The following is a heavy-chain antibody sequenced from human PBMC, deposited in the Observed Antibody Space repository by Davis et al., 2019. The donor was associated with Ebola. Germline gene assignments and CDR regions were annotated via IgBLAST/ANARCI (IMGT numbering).Heavy chain of an antibody. CDR3: AKDTSNIWFDI. D-gene: IGHD1-26*01. V-gene: IGHV3-23*01. CDR2: LGTSADT. J-gene: IGHJ3*02. Sequence: GGSLRLSCAASGFIFSSYVMSWVRQAPGKGLEWVSTLGTSADTYYADSVKGRFTISRDNSKNTLYLQMNGLGVEDTAIYYCAKDTSNIWFDIWGQGTMVTVSS. CDR1: GFIFSSYV.